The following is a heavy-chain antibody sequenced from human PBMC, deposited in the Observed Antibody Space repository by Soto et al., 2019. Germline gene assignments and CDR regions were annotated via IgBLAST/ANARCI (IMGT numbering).Heavy chain of an antibody. CDR3: EIPICFGVALGMDV. D-gene: IGHD3-10*01. V-gene: IGHV3-23*01. J-gene: IGHJ6*04. CDR2: IRGRCGST. CDR1: GFTFIIYA. Sequence: RGSLIVSCAASGFTFIIYAMTWVLPAPGKGLECVSSIRGRCGSTYCADSVKGRFAISRDNSKTTLYLQMNSLRAEDTDVYYCEIPICFGVALGMDVWGKGST.